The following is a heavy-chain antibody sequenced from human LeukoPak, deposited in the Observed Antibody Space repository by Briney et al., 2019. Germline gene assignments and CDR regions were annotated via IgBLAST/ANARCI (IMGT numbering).Heavy chain of an antibody. Sequence: GGSLRLSCAASGFTFSSYGMHWVRQAPGKGLEWVAVISYDGSNKYYADSVKGRFTISRDNSKNTLYLQMNSLRAEDTAVYYCAKVSHYDSSGYYNDSFDIWRQGTMVTVSS. J-gene: IGHJ3*02. CDR3: AKVSHYDSSGYYNDSFDI. CDR2: ISYDGSNK. CDR1: GFTFSSYG. D-gene: IGHD3-22*01. V-gene: IGHV3-30*18.